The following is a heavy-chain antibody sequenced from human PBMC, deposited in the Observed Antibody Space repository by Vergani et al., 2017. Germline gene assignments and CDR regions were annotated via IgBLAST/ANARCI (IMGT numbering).Heavy chain of an antibody. V-gene: IGHV1-46*01. Sequence: QVQLVQSGAEVKKPGSSVKVSCKASGGTFSSYAISWVRQAPGQGLEWMGIINPSGGRTSYAQKFQGRVTMTRDTSTSTVYMELSSLRAEDTAVYYCARGLYCSGGSCYFAYYYYGMDVWGQGTTVTVSS. D-gene: IGHD2-15*01. CDR3: ARGLYCSGGSCYFAYYYYGMDV. CDR2: INPSGGRT. J-gene: IGHJ6*02. CDR1: GGTFSSYA.